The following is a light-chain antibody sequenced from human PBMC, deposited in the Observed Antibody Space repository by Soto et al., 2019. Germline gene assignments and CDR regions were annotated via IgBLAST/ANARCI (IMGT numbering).Light chain of an antibody. Sequence: QSVLPQPASVSGSPGQSIPLSCTGTSSDVGGYNYVSWYQQHPGKAPKLMIYEVSNRPSGVSNRFSGAKAGNTASLTISGLQAEDEADYYCSAYTSSSTPDVVGTGTKLTVL. CDR1: SSDVGGYNY. J-gene: IGLJ1*01. CDR2: EVS. CDR3: SAYTSSSTPDV. V-gene: IGLV2-14*01.